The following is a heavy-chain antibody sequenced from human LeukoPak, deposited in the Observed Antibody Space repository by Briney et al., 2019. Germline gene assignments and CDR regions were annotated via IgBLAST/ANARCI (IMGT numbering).Heavy chain of an antibody. D-gene: IGHD1-26*01. CDR3: AKEYTGTFSPFPSYFDN. CDR1: GFTFSSYA. Sequence: GGSLRLSCAASGFTFSSYAMNWVRQAPGKGLEWVSATTGSGGRTYYADSVKGRFTISRDNSKNTLYLQMNSLRAEDTAIYYCAKEYTGTFSPFPSYFDNWGQGTLVTVSS. J-gene: IGHJ4*02. CDR2: TTGSGGRT. V-gene: IGHV3-23*01.